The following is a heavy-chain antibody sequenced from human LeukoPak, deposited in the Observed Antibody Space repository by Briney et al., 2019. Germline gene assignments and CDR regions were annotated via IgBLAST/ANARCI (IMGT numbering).Heavy chain of an antibody. CDR3: ARAASSGWGARFDY. CDR2: INHSGST. V-gene: IGHV4-34*01. Sequence: PETLSLTCAVYGGSFSGYYWSWIRQPPGKGLEWIGEINHSGSTNYNPSLKSRVTISVDTSKNQFSLKLSSVTAADTAVYYCARAASSGWGARFDYWGQGTLVTVSS. J-gene: IGHJ4*02. D-gene: IGHD6-19*01. CDR1: GGSFSGYY.